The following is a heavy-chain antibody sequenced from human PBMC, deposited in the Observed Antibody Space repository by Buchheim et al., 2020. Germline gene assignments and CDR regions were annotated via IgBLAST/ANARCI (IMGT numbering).Heavy chain of an antibody. Sequence: EVQLLESGGGLVQPGGSLRLSCAASGFTFSSYAMSWVRQAPGKGLEWVSAILGSGSSTYYADSVKGRFIISRDNSKNTLYLQMNSLRVEDMAVYYCTKAHDTSGYYPFVYGGQGTL. D-gene: IGHD3-22*01. J-gene: IGHJ4*02. V-gene: IGHV3-23*01. CDR3: TKAHDTSGYYPFVY. CDR2: ILGSGSST. CDR1: GFTFSSYA.